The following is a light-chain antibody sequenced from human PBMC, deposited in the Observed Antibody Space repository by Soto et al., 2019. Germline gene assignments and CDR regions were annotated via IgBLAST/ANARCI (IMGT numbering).Light chain of an antibody. J-gene: IGLJ2*01. CDR2: DVN. Sequence: QSALTQPASVSGSPGQSITLSCTGTSSDIGGYDYVSWYQRHPGKAPKLIIYDVNNRPSGVSNRFAGSKSGNTASLTIPGLQAEDEVDYYCTSYASGSSHVVFGGGTQLTVL. CDR1: SSDIGGYDY. CDR3: TSYASGSSHVV. V-gene: IGLV2-14*01.